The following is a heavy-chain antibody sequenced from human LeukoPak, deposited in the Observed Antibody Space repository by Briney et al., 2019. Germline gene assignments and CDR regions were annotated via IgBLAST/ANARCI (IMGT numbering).Heavy chain of an antibody. CDR1: GGSFSGYY. CDR2: IHHSGST. V-gene: IGHV4-34*01. CDR3: TTATSKSLPN. Sequence: SETLSLTCAVYGGSFSGYYWSWIRQPPGKGLEWIGEIHHSGSTNYSPSLKSRVTLSVDTSNNQFALKLNSVTAADTAVYYCTTATSKSLPNWGQGALVTVSS. J-gene: IGHJ4*02. D-gene: IGHD6-6*01.